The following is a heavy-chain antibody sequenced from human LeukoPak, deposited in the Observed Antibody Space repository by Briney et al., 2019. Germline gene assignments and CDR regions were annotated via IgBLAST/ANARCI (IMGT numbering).Heavy chain of an antibody. Sequence: GASVKVSCKASGYTFTYHYIHLVRQAPGQGLEWMGVINPSGGSTRYAQKFQGRVTMTGDPSTRTVYMELSSLTSDDTAVYYCARGTTDDYWGQGTPVTVSS. CDR1: GYTFTYHY. V-gene: IGHV1-46*01. CDR3: ARGTTDDY. CDR2: INPSGGST. D-gene: IGHD1-1*01. J-gene: IGHJ4*02.